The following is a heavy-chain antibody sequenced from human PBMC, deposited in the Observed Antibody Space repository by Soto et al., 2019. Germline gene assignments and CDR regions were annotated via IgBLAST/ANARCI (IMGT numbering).Heavy chain of an antibody. CDR2: IYYSGHT. J-gene: IGHJ4*02. Sequence: SETLSLTCTVSGGSITSGDNYWSWIRQPPGKGLEWIGYIYYSGHTYYNPSLKSRLSMSVDTSKKHFSLKPNSVTAADTAVYYCATIVGANDYWGQGALVTVSA. V-gene: IGHV4-30-4*01. CDR3: ATIVGANDY. CDR1: GGSITSGDNY. D-gene: IGHD1-26*01.